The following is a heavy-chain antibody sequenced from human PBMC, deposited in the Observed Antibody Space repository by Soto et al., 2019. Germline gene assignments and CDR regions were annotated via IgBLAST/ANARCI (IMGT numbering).Heavy chain of an antibody. J-gene: IGHJ4*03. CDR3: ARVHVMVVAGSTFDY. CDR1: GDSISSGSY. V-gene: IGHV4-38-2*02. CDR2: SYHGGTT. D-gene: IGHD6-19*01. Sequence: SETLSLTCTVSGDSISSGSYWGCIRQPPGEGPEWIASSYHGGTTFYNPSLKSRISISVDTSKNQFSLRLTSVTAADTATYYCARVHVMVVAGSTFDYWGPGTLVTVSS.